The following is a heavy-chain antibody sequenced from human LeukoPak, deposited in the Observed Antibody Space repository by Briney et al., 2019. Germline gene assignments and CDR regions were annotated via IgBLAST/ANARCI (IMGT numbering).Heavy chain of an antibody. CDR1: GFTFSSYG. CDR3: AKVPQIITYYYYMDV. CDR2: IRYDGSNK. Sequence: PGGSLRLSCAASGFTFSSYGMHWVRQAPGKGLEWVAFIRYDGSNKYYADSVKGRFTISRDNSKNTLYLQMNSLRAEDTAVYYCAKVPQIITYYYYMDVWGKGTTVTVSS. D-gene: IGHD3-10*01. J-gene: IGHJ6*03. V-gene: IGHV3-30*02.